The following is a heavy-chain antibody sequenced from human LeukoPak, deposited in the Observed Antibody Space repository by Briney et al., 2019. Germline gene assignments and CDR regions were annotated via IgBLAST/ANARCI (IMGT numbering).Heavy chain of an antibody. CDR3: ARNEYSSTYYYYYGMGV. D-gene: IGHD6-6*01. CDR1: GFTFSSYG. Sequence: GGSLRLSCAASGFTFSSYGMHWVRQAPGKGLEWVAVISYDGSNKYYADSVKGRFTISRDNSKNTLYLQMNSLRAEDTAVYYCARNEYSSTYYYYYGMGVWGQGTTVTVSS. CDR2: ISYDGSNK. V-gene: IGHV3-30*03. J-gene: IGHJ6*02.